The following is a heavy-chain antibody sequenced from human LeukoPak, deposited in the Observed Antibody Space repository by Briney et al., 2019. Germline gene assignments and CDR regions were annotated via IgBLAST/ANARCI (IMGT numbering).Heavy chain of an antibody. Sequence: GGSLRLSCAASGFTFSSYAMHWVRQAPGKGLEWVAVISYDGSNKYYADSVKGRFTISRDNSKNTLYLQMNSLRAEDTAVYYCAKDPSYYYDSSGSWPRAYFQHWGQGTLVTVSS. CDR3: AKDPSYYYDSSGSWPRAYFQH. D-gene: IGHD3-22*01. V-gene: IGHV3-30*04. CDR2: ISYDGSNK. J-gene: IGHJ1*01. CDR1: GFTFSSYA.